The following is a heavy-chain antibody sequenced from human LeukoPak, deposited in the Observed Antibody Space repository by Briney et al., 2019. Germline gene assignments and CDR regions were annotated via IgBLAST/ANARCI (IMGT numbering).Heavy chain of an antibody. CDR2: ISGRGDRT. CDR3: VKDKGYTYSYGDY. Sequence: GGSLRLSCAASGFTFSSYGMSWVRQALGKGLEWVSLISGRGDRTYFADSVKGRFAISRDSATNTVFLQMNRLRAEDTALYYCVKDKGYTYSYGDYWGQGTLVIVSS. D-gene: IGHD5-18*01. CDR1: GFTFSSYG. V-gene: IGHV3-23*01. J-gene: IGHJ4*02.